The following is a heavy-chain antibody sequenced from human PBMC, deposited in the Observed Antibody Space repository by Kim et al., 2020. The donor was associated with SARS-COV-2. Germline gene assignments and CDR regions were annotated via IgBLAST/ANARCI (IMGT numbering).Heavy chain of an antibody. D-gene: IGHD3-9*01. Sequence: DTVKGRLTISRENSKNTLYLQMTSLRAEDTAVYYCARSLRYFDWPDFDYWGQGTLVTVSS. V-gene: IGHV3-30*07. J-gene: IGHJ4*02. CDR3: ARSLRYFDWPDFDY.